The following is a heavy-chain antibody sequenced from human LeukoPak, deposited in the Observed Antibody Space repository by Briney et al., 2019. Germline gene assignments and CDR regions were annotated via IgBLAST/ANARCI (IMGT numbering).Heavy chain of an antibody. V-gene: IGHV1-69*01. CDR1: GGTFSSYA. CDR2: IIPIFGTA. J-gene: IGHJ6*03. CDR3: ARDLPRFLEWLPRYYYYYYMDV. Sequence: SVKVSCKASGGTFSSYAISWLRQAPGQGLEWMGGIIPIFGTANYAQKFQGRVTITADESTRTAYMELSSLRSEDTAVYYCARDLPRFLEWLPRYYYYYYMDVWGKGTTVTVSS. D-gene: IGHD3-3*01.